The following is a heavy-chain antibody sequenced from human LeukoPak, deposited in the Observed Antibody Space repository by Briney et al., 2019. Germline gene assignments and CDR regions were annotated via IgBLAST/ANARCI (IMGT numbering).Heavy chain of an antibody. CDR3: ASRTRVGYFDY. J-gene: IGHJ4*02. CDR2: IIPIFGTA. Sequence: SVKVSCKASGGTFSSYAISWVRQAPGQGLEWMGGIIPIFGTANYAQKFQGRVTIATDESTSTAYMELSSLRSEDTAVYYCASRTRVGYFDYWGQGTLVTVSS. V-gene: IGHV1-69*05. D-gene: IGHD4-17*01. CDR1: GGTFSSYA.